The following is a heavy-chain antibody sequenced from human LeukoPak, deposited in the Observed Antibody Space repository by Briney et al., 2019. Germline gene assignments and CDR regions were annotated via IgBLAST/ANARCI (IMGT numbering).Heavy chain of an antibody. D-gene: IGHD1-1*01. V-gene: IGHV3-7*04. CDR1: GFTFISYW. CDR2: ISQDGTES. CDR3: ARDSTGTVFDL. J-gene: IGHJ4*02. Sequence: GGSLTLSCVASGFTFISYWMTWVRQAPGKGLEWVAQISQDGTESYSVDSVRGRFTISRDNAKNSVYLQMNSLRPEDTAVYYCARDSTGTVFDLWGQGTLVTVSS.